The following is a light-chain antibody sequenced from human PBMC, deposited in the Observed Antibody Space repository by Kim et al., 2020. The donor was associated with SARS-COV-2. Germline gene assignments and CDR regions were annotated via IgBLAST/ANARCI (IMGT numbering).Light chain of an antibody. V-gene: IGLV10-54*01. CDR1: SNNVGYQG. Sequence: QTDTLTCTGHSNNVGYQGAAWLQQHQGHPPKLLSHRDNTRPSGVSERLSASRSGSTAYLTITGLQPEDEADYYCSAWDISLDAWVFGGGTQLTVL. J-gene: IGLJ3*02. CDR3: SAWDISLDAWV. CDR2: RDN.